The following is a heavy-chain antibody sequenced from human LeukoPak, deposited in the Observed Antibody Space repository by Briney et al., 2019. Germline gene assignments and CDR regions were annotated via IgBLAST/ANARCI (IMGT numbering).Heavy chain of an antibody. V-gene: IGHV4-31*03. CDR3: ASVAEMATIFYFDY. CDR2: IYYNGIT. D-gene: IGHD5-24*01. Sequence: SQTLSLTCTVSGGSIRSGGYYWRWIRQHPGNGLEWIGYIYYNGITYDSPSLKSRVTISIDPSKDLSSLKLSSVTAADTAVYYCASVAEMATIFYFDYWGQGTLVTVSS. CDR1: GGSIRSGGYY. J-gene: IGHJ4*02.